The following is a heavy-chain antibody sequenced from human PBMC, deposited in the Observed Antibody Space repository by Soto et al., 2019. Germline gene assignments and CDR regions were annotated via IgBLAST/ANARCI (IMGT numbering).Heavy chain of an antibody. CDR1: GYSFTRYW. Sequence: PGESLKISCKGSGYSFTRYWIGWVRQMPGKGLEWMGIMYPGDSDTRYSPSFQVQVTISADKSISTAYLQWSSLKASDTAMYYCARHESSMTTVTTGAGSHEYYYYGMDVWGQGTTVTVSS. D-gene: IGHD4-4*01. CDR3: ARHESSMTTVTTGAGSHEYYYYGMDV. J-gene: IGHJ6*02. V-gene: IGHV5-51*01. CDR2: MYPGDSDT.